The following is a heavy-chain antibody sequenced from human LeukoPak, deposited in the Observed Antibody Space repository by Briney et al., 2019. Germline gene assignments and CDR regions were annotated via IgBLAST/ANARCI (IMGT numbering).Heavy chain of an antibody. CDR1: GYTFTSYG. V-gene: IGHV1-18*01. J-gene: IGHJ4*02. D-gene: IGHD3-3*01. CDR3: ARDNGTYYDFWSGYVIEYYFDY. Sequence: ASVKVSCKASGYTFTSYGISWVRQAPGQGLEWMGWISAYNGNTNYAQKLQGRVTMTTDTSTSTAYMELRNLRSDDTAVYYCARDNGTYYDFWSGYVIEYYFDYWGQGTLVTVSS. CDR2: ISAYNGNT.